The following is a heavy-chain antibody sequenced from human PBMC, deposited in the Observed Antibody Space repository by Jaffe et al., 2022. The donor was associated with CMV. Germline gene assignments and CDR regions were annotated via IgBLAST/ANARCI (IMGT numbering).Heavy chain of an antibody. J-gene: IGHJ4*02. CDR1: GDSFTSSNYF. V-gene: IGHV4-39*02. CDR3: ARVEAEWGYFDNSGLYIDW. CDR2: ISYGGNT. Sequence: QLQLQESGPGLVKPSETLSLSCNVSGDSFTSSNYFWGWIRQPPGKGLEWVGSISYGGNTYYNPSLKSRVTISVDTSKKQLFLKLSSVTAADTAMYYCARVEAEWGYFDNSGLYIDWWGQGILVTVSS. D-gene: IGHD3-22*01.